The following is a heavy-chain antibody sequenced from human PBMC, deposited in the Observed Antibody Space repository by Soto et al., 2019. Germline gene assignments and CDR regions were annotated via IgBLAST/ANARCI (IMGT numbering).Heavy chain of an antibody. CDR3: AGQYDPVPRSAFDI. Sequence: PGGSLRLSCAASGFTFSYYYMSWIRQAPGKGLEWVSYITSRGSTMDYADSVKGRFTISRDNGKKSLYLQMNSLRAEDTAVYYCAGQYDPVPRSAFDIWGQGTMVTVSS. CDR1: GFTFSYYY. J-gene: IGHJ3*02. CDR2: ITSRGSTM. V-gene: IGHV3-11*01. D-gene: IGHD3-16*01.